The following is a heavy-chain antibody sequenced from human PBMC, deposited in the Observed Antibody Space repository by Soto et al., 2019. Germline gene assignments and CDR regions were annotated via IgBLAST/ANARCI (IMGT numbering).Heavy chain of an antibody. V-gene: IGHV1-18*01. CDR1: GDTFTNFG. CDR2: IATYNSNK. D-gene: IGHD3-10*01. J-gene: IGHJ5*02. CDR3: ARVLRGVVNWFDP. Sequence: HLVQSGPEVKQPGASVTVSCNTSGDTFTNFGLSWVRQAPRQGLEWMGWIATYNSNKNYAQKYQGRLTPTTDTTTSTAYMELKSLGYDDTAVYYCARVLRGVVNWFDPWGQGTLVTVSS.